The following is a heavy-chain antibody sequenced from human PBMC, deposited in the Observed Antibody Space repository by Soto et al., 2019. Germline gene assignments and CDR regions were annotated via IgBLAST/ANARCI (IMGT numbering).Heavy chain of an antibody. CDR1: GFTFSSYG. Sequence: PGGSLRLSCAASGFTFSSYGMHWVRQAPGKGLEWVAVISYDGSNKYYADSVKGRFTISRDNSKNTLYLQMNSLRAEDTAVYYCAKDRRSSGSYLSLAAYWGQGTLVTVSS. D-gene: IGHD1-26*01. CDR3: AKDRRSSGSYLSLAAY. V-gene: IGHV3-30*18. J-gene: IGHJ4*02. CDR2: ISYDGSNK.